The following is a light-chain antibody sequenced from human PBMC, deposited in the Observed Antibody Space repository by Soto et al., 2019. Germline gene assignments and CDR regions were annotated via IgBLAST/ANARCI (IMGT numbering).Light chain of an antibody. CDR2: SNN. CDR3: AAWDDSLNGPSVV. CDR1: ISNIGRNT. V-gene: IGLV1-44*01. Sequence: QPVLTQPPSASGTPGQRVTISCSGSISNIGRNTINWYQQLPGKAPKLLIYSNNQRPSGVPDRVSASKSGTSASLAISGLQSEVEADYYCAAWDDSLNGPSVVFGGGTQLTVL. J-gene: IGLJ2*01.